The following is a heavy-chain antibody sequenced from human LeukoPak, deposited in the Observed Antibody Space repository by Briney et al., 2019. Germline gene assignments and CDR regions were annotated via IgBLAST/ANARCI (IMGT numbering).Heavy chain of an antibody. CDR3: AEVQSDIVGAVFFSFDV. J-gene: IGHJ3*01. V-gene: IGHV3-21*06. CDR2: ILGSGSEM. D-gene: IGHD1-26*01. CDR1: GFSFKSYS. Sequence: GGSLRLSCGVSGFSFKSYSMNWVRQAPGKGLEWVASILGSGSEMFYADSVKGRFIISRDNSKNSLYLQMNSLTVEDTAVYYCAEVQSDIVGAVFFSFDVWGQGTMVSASS.